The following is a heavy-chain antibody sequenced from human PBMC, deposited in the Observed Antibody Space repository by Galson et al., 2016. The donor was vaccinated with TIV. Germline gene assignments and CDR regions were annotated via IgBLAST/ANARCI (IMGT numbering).Heavy chain of an antibody. Sequence: SVKVSCKVSGDSLSDLSMHWVRQAPGKGLEWMGGFDPEQHKKIYADSVRGRFTISRDNSKNTLYLQMSSLRAEDTAVYYCAKVITENVYYSGMDVWGQGTTVTVSS. J-gene: IGHJ6*02. CDR3: AKVITENVYYSGMDV. V-gene: IGHV1-24*01. D-gene: IGHD1-20*01. CDR1: GDSLSDLS. CDR2: FDPEQHKK.